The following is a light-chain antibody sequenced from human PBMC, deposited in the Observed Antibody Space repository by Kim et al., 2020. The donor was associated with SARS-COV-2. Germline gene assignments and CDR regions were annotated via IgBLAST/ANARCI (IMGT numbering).Light chain of an antibody. Sequence: TISSTRTRDSIASDYVHGYQQRPGSAPTSVIYQYKQRPSGVPDRFSGSFDTSSNSASLTISGLKTEDEADYYCQSYDRTNVVFGGGTQLTVL. CDR3: QSYDRTNVV. CDR2: QYK. J-gene: IGLJ3*02. V-gene: IGLV6-57*03. CDR1: RDSIASDY.